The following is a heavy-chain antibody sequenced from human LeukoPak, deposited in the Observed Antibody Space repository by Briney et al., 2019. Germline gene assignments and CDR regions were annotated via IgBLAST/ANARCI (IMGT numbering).Heavy chain of an antibody. CDR3: AKDLIRGMRTVLRYFDWLSNFDY. J-gene: IGHJ4*02. CDR2: ISGSGGST. Sequence: PGGSLRLSCAASGFTFSSYAMSWVRQAPGKGLEWVSAISGSGGSTYYADSVKGRFTISRDNSKNTLYLQMNSLRAEDTAVYYCAKDLIRGMRTVLRYFDWLSNFDYWGQGTLVTVSS. CDR1: GFTFSSYA. V-gene: IGHV3-23*01. D-gene: IGHD3-9*01.